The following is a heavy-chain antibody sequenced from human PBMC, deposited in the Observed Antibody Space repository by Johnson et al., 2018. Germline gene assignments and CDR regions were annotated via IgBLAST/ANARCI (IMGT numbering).Heavy chain of an antibody. CDR1: GFTLSSYG. D-gene: IGHD6-13*01. CDR3: AKGLYSSSWYGQYYYMDV. V-gene: IGHV3-30*18. Sequence: QVQLVQSGGGVVQPGRSLRLSCAASGFTLSSYGMHWVRQAPGNGLEWVAVISYDGSNKYYADSVKGRFTISRDNSKNTLYLQMNSLRAEDTAVYYCAKGLYSSSWYGQYYYMDVWGKGTTVTVSS. J-gene: IGHJ6*03. CDR2: ISYDGSNK.